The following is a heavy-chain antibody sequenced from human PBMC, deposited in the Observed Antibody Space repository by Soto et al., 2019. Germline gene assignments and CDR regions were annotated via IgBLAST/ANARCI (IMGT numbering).Heavy chain of an antibody. V-gene: IGHV3-15*01. CDR3: VTEVHDTRGDFSDY. J-gene: IGHJ4*02. CDR2: IKSKGSGGTT. CDR1: GFTFTHAW. Sequence: LRLSCAASGFTFTHAWMSWVRQAPGKGLEWVGRIKSKGSGGTTDFGAPVKGRFTISRDDSKNTLYLQMDSLKTEDTAVFYCVTEVHDTRGDFSDYWGQGTLVTVSS.